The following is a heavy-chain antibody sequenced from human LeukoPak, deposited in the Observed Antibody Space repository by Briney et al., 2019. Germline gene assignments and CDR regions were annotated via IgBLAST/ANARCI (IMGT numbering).Heavy chain of an antibody. Sequence: PGGSLRLPCAASGFTFTSYTMNWVRQAPGKGLEWVSSISSTSSYIYYTDSVKGRFTISRDNAKNSLYLQMNSLRAEDTAVYYCARVAGCCSSTSNCYSDYWGQGTLVTVSS. D-gene: IGHD2-2*01. CDR3: ARVAGCCSSTSNCYSDY. J-gene: IGHJ4*02. CDR1: GFTFTSYT. CDR2: ISSTSSYI. V-gene: IGHV3-21*01.